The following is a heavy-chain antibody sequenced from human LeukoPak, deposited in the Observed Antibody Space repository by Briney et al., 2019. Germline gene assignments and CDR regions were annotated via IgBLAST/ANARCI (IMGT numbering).Heavy chain of an antibody. Sequence: GGSLRLSCAASGFTFSNSWMHWVRQTPGKGLVWVSRINTDGSSTSYADSVKGRFTISRDNAENTLYLQMNSQRAEDTAVYYCTRGNGGNSPFDYWGQGTLVTVSS. D-gene: IGHD4-23*01. CDR2: INTDGSST. J-gene: IGHJ4*02. V-gene: IGHV3-74*01. CDR1: GFTFSNSW. CDR3: TRGNGGNSPFDY.